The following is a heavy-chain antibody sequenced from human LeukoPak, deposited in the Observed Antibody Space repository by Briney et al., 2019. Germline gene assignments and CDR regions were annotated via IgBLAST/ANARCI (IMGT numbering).Heavy chain of an antibody. CDR3: ARDSYYDFWSGYVNGFDP. D-gene: IGHD3-3*01. CDR2: MFSSGIS. Sequence: PSETLSLTCSVSGGPIGAYYWSWIRQPAGKGLEWIGRMFSSGISTYNPSLRSRVTMSVDTSKNQISLNLRSVTAADTAVYYCARDSYYDFWSGYVNGFDPWGQGTLVIVSP. J-gene: IGHJ5*02. CDR1: GGPIGAYY. V-gene: IGHV4-4*07.